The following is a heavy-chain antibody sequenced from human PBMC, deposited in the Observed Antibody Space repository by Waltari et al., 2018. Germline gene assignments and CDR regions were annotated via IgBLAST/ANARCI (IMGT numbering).Heavy chain of an antibody. D-gene: IGHD4-17*01. V-gene: IGHV3-21*03. CDR1: GSTISSFG. CDR3: ARALTTPNDY. J-gene: IGHJ4*02. CDR2: TTNSNTYI. Sequence: EVQLVESGGGLVKPGGSLRLSCAASGSTISSFGMRWVRQAPGKGLEWVSSTTNSNTYIYYADSVKGRFTVSIDNAKNSLYLQMNSLRADDTAVYFCARALTTPNDYWGQGTLVTVSS.